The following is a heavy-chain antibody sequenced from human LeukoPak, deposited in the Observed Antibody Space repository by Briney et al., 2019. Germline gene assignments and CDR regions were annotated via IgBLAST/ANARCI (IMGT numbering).Heavy chain of an antibody. V-gene: IGHV1-2*06. J-gene: IGHJ4*02. D-gene: IGHD3-3*01. CDR2: INPNSGGT. CDR3: ARGPYYDFWSGYYGY. CDR1: GYTFTGYY. Sequence: GASVKVSCKASGYTFTGYYMHWVRQAPGQGLEWMGRINPNSGGTNYAQKFQGRVTMTRDTSISTAYMELSRLRSDDTAVYYCARGPYYDFWSGYYGYWGQGTLVTVSS.